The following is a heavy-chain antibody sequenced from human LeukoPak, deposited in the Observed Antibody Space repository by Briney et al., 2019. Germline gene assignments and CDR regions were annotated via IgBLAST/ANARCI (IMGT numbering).Heavy chain of an antibody. CDR2: NSSGGSAI. J-gene: IGHJ6*02. V-gene: IGHV3-11*01. CDR1: GFTFSDYY. CDR3: ARDRVGYCSSTSCYNYYYGMDV. D-gene: IGHD2-2*01. Sequence: GGSLRLSCAASGFTFSDYYMSWIRQAPGKGLEWVSYNSSGGSAIYYADSVKGRFTISRDNAKNSLYLQMNSLRAEDTAVCYCARDRVGYCSSTSCYNYYYGMDVWGQGTTVTVSS.